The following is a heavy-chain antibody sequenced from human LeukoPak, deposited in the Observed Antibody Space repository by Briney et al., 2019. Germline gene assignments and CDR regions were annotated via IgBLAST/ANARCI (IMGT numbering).Heavy chain of an antibody. D-gene: IGHD6-13*01. CDR1: GFTFSSYG. CDR3: AREEYSSSWYLPFAFDI. V-gene: IGHV3-33*01. J-gene: IGHJ3*02. CDR2: IWYDGSNK. Sequence: GGSLRLSCAASGFTFSSYGMHWVRQAPGKGLEWVAVIWYDGSNKYYADSVKGRFTISRDNSKNTLYLQMNRLRAEDTAVYYCAREEYSSSWYLPFAFDIWGQGTMVTVAS.